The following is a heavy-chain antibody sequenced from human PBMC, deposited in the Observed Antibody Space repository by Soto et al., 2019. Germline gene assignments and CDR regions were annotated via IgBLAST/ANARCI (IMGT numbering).Heavy chain of an antibody. CDR3: ASRPGAAASLRRTPMDV. V-gene: IGHV1-69*13. Sequence: EASVKVSCKASGGTFSSYAISWVRQAPGQGLEWMGGIIPIFGTANYAQKFQGRVTITADESTSTAYMELSSLRSEDTAVYYCASRPGAAASLRRTPMDVWGQGTTVTVSS. J-gene: IGHJ6*02. D-gene: IGHD6-13*01. CDR1: GGTFSSYA. CDR2: IIPIFGTA.